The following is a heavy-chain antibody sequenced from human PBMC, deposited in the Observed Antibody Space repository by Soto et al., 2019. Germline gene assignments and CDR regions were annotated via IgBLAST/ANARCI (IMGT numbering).Heavy chain of an antibody. Sequence: QVQLVQSGTEVKKPGSSVKVSCKASGGTFSSSCFSWVRQAPGQGLEWMGMIVPSLDTTKYAQKFQARVTITADQFTSTADMEFSTLRSEDTAVYYCATGLRRRGTADSSALDIWGQGT. CDR2: IVPSLDTT. D-gene: IGHD5-12*01. CDR1: GGTFSSSC. J-gene: IGHJ6*02. V-gene: IGHV1-69*09. CDR3: ATGLRRRGTADSSALDI.